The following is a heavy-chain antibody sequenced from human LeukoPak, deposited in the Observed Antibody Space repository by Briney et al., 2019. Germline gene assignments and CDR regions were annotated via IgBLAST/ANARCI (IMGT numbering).Heavy chain of an antibody. V-gene: IGHV4-61*09. J-gene: IGHJ6*04. CDR1: GDSLTSGSRY. CDR2: FYSSART. CDR3: ARCMSELDYGDYAYYYHMDV. D-gene: IGHD4-17*01. Sequence: SETLSLTCTVSGDSLTSGSRYWSWIRQPAGKGLEWIGHFYSSARTTYNPSLESRVTISGDTAKNQFSLKLDSVTAADTAVYFCARCMSELDYGDYAYYYHMDVWGKGTTVTVSS.